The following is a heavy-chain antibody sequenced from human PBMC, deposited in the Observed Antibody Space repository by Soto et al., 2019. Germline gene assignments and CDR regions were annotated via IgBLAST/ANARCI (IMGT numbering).Heavy chain of an antibody. CDR3: ENDLTFFRRLSDS. CDR1: GSTFSTYA. V-gene: IGHV3-23*01. J-gene: IGHJ5*01. CDR2: MSGSGGST. Sequence: PGGFLILSCAVSGSTFSTYALRRIRQSRRTVPEWLSAMSGSGGSTYHADSVQGRFTISRDNSKNTLYLQMNSPRADDTDVYYCENDLTFFRRLSDSWGQG. D-gene: IGHD7-27*01.